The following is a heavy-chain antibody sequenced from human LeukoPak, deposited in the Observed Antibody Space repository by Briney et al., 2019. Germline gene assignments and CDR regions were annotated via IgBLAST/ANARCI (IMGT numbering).Heavy chain of an antibody. CDR2: IYTSGST. CDR1: GGSISSSSYY. Sequence: SETLSLTCTVSGGSISSSSYYWGWIRQPPGKGLEWIGRIYTSGSTNYNPSLKSRVTMSADTSKNQFSLKLSSVTAADTAVYYCARDPRRGYSYAYWYFDLWGRGTLVTVSS. CDR3: ARDPRRGYSYAYWYFDL. V-gene: IGHV4-39*07. D-gene: IGHD5-18*01. J-gene: IGHJ2*01.